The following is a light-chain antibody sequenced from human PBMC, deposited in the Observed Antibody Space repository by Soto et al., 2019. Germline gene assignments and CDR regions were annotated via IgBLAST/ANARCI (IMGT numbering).Light chain of an antibody. J-gene: IGKJ1*01. CDR2: DAS. CDR1: QSVSSSY. Sequence: ETVLTQSPGTLSLSPGERATLSCRASQSVSSSYLAWYQQKPGQAPRLLIYDASSRATGIPDRFSGSGSGTDFTPTINRLEPENFAVYFCQQYVRSPPSWTFGQGTKVEIK. V-gene: IGKV3-20*01. CDR3: QQYVRSPPSWT.